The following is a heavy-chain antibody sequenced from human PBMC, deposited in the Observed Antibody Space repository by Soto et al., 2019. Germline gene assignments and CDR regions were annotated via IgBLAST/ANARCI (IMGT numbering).Heavy chain of an antibody. CDR3: AKDRYYYDSSAAGVSDY. J-gene: IGHJ4*02. CDR1: GFTFSSHG. V-gene: IGHV3-30*18. CDR2: ISYDGSNK. D-gene: IGHD3-22*01. Sequence: QVQLEESGGGVVQPGRSLRLSCAASGFTFSSHGMHWVRQAPGKGLEWVAVISYDGSNKYHADSVKGRFTISRDKSKNTLYLQMNSVRAEDTAVYYCAKDRYYYDSSAAGVSDYWGQGTLVIVSS.